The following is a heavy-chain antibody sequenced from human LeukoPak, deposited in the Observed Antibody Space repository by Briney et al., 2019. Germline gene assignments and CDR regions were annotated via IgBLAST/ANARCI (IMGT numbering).Heavy chain of an antibody. Sequence: AGGSLRLSCAASGFTFSIYSMNWVRQAPGKGLEWVSYISSSSSTIYYADSVKGRFTISRDNAKNSLYLQMNSLRAGDTAVYYCARDSMIVGATGPFDYWGQGTLVTVSS. CDR2: ISSSSSTI. D-gene: IGHD1-26*01. V-gene: IGHV3-48*01. CDR1: GFTFSIYS. CDR3: ARDSMIVGATGPFDY. J-gene: IGHJ4*02.